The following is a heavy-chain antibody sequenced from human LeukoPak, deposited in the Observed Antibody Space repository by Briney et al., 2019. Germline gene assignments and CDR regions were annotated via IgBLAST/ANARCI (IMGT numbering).Heavy chain of an antibody. D-gene: IGHD1-26*01. Sequence: GGSLRLSCAASGFTFSSYSMNWVRQAPGKGLEWVSSISSSSSYIYYADSVKGRFTISRDNAKNSLYLQMNSLRAEDTAVYYCARALVGATPYYFGYWGQGTLVTVSS. CDR1: GFTFSSYS. CDR2: ISSSSSYI. V-gene: IGHV3-21*01. J-gene: IGHJ4*02. CDR3: ARALVGATPYYFGY.